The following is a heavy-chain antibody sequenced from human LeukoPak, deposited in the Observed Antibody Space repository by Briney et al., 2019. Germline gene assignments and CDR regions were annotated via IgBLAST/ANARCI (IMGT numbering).Heavy chain of an antibody. V-gene: IGHV4-4*07. J-gene: IGHJ4*02. CDR3: ARARGRLLLVDY. D-gene: IGHD2-15*01. CDR2: IYSSGST. Sequence: SETLSLPCTVLSGSITSYYWNWIRQPAGKGLEWIGRIYSSGSTDYNPSLKSRVTMSVDTSKNQFSLNLSSVTAADSAVYYCARARGRLLLVDYWGQGTLVTVSS. CDR1: SGSITSYY.